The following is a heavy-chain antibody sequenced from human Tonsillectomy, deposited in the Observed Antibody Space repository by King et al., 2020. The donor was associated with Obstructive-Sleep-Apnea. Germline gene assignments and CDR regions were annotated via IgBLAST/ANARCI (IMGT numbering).Heavy chain of an antibody. J-gene: IGHJ4*02. CDR1: GFTFSSYA. V-gene: IGHV3-30*04. CDR2: ISYDGSNK. Sequence: VQLVESGGGVVQPGRSLRLSCAASGFTFSSYAMHWVRQAPGKGLEWVAVISYDGSNKYYADSVKGRFTISRDNSKNTLYLQMNSLRAEDTAVYYCAGDPGRGYGDPGPGYYFDYWGQGTLVTVSS. CDR3: AGDPGRGYGDPGPGYYFDY. D-gene: IGHD4-17*01.